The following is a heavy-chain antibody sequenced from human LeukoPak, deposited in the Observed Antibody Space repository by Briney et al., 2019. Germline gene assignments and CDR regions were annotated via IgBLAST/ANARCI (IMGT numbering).Heavy chain of an antibody. CDR1: GGSISSSSYY. V-gene: IGHV4-39*01. J-gene: IGHJ4*02. CDR2: IYYSGST. D-gene: IGHD1-26*01. CDR3: ARGVYWGYLDY. Sequence: SETLSLTCTVSGGSISSSSYYWGWIRQPPGKGLEWIGSIYYSGSTYYNPSLKSRVTISVDTSKNQFSLKLSSVTAADTAVYYCARGVYWGYLDYWGQGTLVTVSS.